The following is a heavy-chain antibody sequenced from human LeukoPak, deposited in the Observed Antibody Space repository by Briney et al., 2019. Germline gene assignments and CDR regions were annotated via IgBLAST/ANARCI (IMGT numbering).Heavy chain of an antibody. CDR1: GGPISSYY. D-gene: IGHD2-2*01. J-gene: IGHJ3*02. Sequence: SETLSLTCTVSGGPISSYYWSWIRQPPGKGLEWIGYIYYSGSTNYNPSLKSRVTISVDTSKNQFSLKLSSVTAADTAVYYCARGYRYCSSTSCYGDQHQPAFDIWGQGTMVTVSS. V-gene: IGHV4-59*01. CDR3: ARGYRYCSSTSCYGDQHQPAFDI. CDR2: IYYSGST.